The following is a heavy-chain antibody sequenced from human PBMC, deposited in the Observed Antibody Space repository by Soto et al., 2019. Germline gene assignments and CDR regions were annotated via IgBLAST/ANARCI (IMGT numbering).Heavy chain of an antibody. CDR1: AGSIISNSYY. J-gene: IGHJ4*02. CDR2: LFYSGAT. CDR3: ARHASYVPVWGESDGIDY. D-gene: IGHD3-16*01. V-gene: IGHV4-39*01. Sequence: PETLCVTYTVSAGSIISNSYYWDWIRQPPEKGLEWIGSLFYSGATYHNPSLQSRVTISVDTSKNQFSLHLSSVTAADTAVYYCARHASYVPVWGESDGIDYWAQGTLGTDS.